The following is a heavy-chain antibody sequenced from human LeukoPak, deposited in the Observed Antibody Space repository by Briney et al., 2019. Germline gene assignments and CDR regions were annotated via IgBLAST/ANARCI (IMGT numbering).Heavy chain of an antibody. CDR2: ISSSSSYI. CDR1: GFTFGTYT. Sequence: GGSLRLSCAASGFTFGTYTLNWVRQAPGKGLEWVSSISSSSSYIYYADSVKGRFTISRDNAKNSLYLQMNSLRAEDTAVYYCARGGQLVRYFDYWGQGTLVTVSS. V-gene: IGHV3-21*01. J-gene: IGHJ4*02. D-gene: IGHD6-13*01. CDR3: ARGGQLVRYFDY.